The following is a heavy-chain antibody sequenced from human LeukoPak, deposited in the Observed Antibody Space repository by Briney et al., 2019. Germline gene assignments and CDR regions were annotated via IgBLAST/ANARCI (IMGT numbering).Heavy chain of an antibody. CDR2: ISGSGGST. Sequence: GGSLRLSCAASGFSFSSYAMSWVRQAPGKGLEWVSAISGSGGSTYYADSVKGRFTISRDNSKNTLYLQMNSLRAVDTAVYYCAKAGIVVVPAARDDGWFDPWGQGTLVTVSS. CDR3: AKAGIVVVPAARDDGWFDP. V-gene: IGHV3-23*01. CDR1: GFSFSSYA. J-gene: IGHJ5*02. D-gene: IGHD2-2*01.